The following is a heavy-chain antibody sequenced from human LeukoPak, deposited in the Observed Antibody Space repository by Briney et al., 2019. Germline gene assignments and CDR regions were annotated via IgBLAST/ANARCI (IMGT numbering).Heavy chain of an antibody. CDR2: ISSSGSEI. D-gene: IGHD3-22*01. J-gene: IGHJ2*01. CDR3: TRGTMIIRMGFVF. V-gene: IGHV3-21*06. CDR1: GLTLRGYI. Sequence: GGSLRLSCAVSGLTLRGYIMHWVRQAPGKGLEWVSSISSSGSEIYYADSVEGRFTISRDNGENSLYLEMNTLRGDDTAVYYCTRGTMIIRMGFVFWGRGTLVTVSS.